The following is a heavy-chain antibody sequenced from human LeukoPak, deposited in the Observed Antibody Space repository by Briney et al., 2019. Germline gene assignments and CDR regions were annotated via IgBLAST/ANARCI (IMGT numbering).Heavy chain of an antibody. D-gene: IGHD1-26*01. CDR2: IHFSGST. J-gene: IGHJ4*02. V-gene: IGHV4-59*01. CDR3: ARDLGGIYFDY. Sequence: PSETLSLTCTVSDASISGYYWSWIRQPPGKGLEWIGSIHFSGSTNHNPSLRSRVTISVDTSKNQLSLKQSSVTAADTAVYYCARDLGGIYFDYWGQGTLVTVSS. CDR1: DASISGYY.